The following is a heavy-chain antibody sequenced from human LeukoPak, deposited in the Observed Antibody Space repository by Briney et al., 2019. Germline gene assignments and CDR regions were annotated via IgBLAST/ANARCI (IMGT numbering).Heavy chain of an antibody. Sequence: GGSLRLSCAASGFTFSSYWMSWVRQAPERGLEWVAKIKPDGSEIYHVDSVQGRFTISRDNAKNSLYLQMNSLRAEDTAVYYCATSRFYLESWGQGTLVTVSS. J-gene: IGHJ4*02. CDR1: GFTFSSYW. V-gene: IGHV3-7*01. CDR3: ATSRFYLES. CDR2: IKPDGSEI.